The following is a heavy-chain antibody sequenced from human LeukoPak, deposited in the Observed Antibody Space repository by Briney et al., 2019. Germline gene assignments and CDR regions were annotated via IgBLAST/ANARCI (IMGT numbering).Heavy chain of an antibody. V-gene: IGHV4-59*08. CDR3: ARSRIVVAGRVNWFDP. D-gene: IGHD6-19*01. CDR1: GGSISSYY. Sequence: SETLSLTCTVSGGSISSYYWSWIRQPPGKGLEWIGYIYYSGSTNYNPSLKSRVTISVDTSKNQFSLKLSSVTAADTAVYYCARSRIVVAGRVNWFDPWGQGTLVTVSS. CDR2: IYYSGST. J-gene: IGHJ5*02.